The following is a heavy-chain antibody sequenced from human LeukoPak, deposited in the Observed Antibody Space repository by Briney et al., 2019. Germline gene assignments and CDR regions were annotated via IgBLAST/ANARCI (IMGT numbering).Heavy chain of an antibody. D-gene: IGHD3-10*01. Sequence: GGSLRLSCAASGFTFTKSLMTWVRQTPGTGLEFVSAISDSGGATRYVDSVKGRFTISRDNSKNTLYLQMNGLRAEDTAVYYCAKAVYFGPGTYYFDYWGQGTLVTVSP. J-gene: IGHJ4*02. CDR2: ISDSGGAT. CDR1: GFTFTKSL. CDR3: AKAVYFGPGTYYFDY. V-gene: IGHV3-23*01.